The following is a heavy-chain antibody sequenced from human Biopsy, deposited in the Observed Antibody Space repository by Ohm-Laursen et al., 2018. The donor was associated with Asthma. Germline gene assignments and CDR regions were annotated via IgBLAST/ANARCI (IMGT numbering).Heavy chain of an antibody. CDR2: ILTKFDIT. V-gene: IGHV1-69*04. J-gene: IGHJ4*02. CDR3: ARSYDTDSYPVLVLDY. D-gene: IGHD3-22*01. CDR1: GGSFSNFA. Sequence: SVKVSCNSSGGSFSNFAFSWVRQAPGHGLEWMGTILTKFDITSYAEKFQGRVTITADKSTSTTYMELSRLRSEDTAVYYCARSYDTDSYPVLVLDYWGQGTLVTVSS.